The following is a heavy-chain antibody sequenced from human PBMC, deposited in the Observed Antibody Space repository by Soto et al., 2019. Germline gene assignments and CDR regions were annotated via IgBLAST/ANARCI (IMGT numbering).Heavy chain of an antibody. V-gene: IGHV3-23*01. J-gene: IGHJ3*02. Sequence: PGGSLRLSCTTPGFIVSNTYVNWVRQAPGKGLEWVSAISGSGGSTYYADSVKGRFTISRDNSKNTLYLQMNSLRAEDTAVYYCAKPGTLSPDDAFDIWGQGTMVTVSS. CDR3: AKPGTLSPDDAFDI. CDR2: ISGSGGST. CDR1: GFIVSNTY.